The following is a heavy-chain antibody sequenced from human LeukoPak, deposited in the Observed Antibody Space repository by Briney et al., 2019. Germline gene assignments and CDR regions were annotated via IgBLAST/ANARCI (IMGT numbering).Heavy chain of an antibody. D-gene: IGHD3-9*01. J-gene: IGHJ4*02. CDR3: ARGHYGVLAASYKWTPDY. CDR2: ITSGGDYI. CDR1: GFTFNTFN. V-gene: IGHV3-21*01. Sequence: GGSLRLSCAASGFTFNTFNMNWVRQAPGKGLEWVSSITSGGDYIYYADSVKGRFTPSRDTAKNSLTLQLNSLRVEDTAVYYCARGHYGVLAASYKWTPDYWGQGTLVTVSS.